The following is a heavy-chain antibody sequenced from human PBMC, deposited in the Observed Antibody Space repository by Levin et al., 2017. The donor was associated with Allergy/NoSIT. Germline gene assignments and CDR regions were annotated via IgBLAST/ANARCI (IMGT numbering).Heavy chain of an antibody. CDR2: ISSSSSYI. V-gene: IGHV3-21*01. Sequence: ETLSLTCAASGFTFSSYSMNWVRQAPGKGLEWVSSISSSSSYIYYADSVKGRFTISRDNAKNSLYLQMNSLRAEDTAVYYCARVGGRTYYDILTGYQRGWDFDYWGQGTLVTVSS. D-gene: IGHD3-9*01. CDR3: ARVGGRTYYDILTGYQRGWDFDY. J-gene: IGHJ4*02. CDR1: GFTFSSYS.